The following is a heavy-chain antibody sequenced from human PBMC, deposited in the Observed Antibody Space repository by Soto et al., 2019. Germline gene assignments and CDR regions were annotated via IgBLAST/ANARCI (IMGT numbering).Heavy chain of an antibody. V-gene: IGHV3-48*04. CDR2: ISSSGNTI. J-gene: IGHJ3*02. D-gene: IGHD2-2*01. CDR3: ARDLGYCSSTSCYVAAFDI. Sequence: GGSLRLSCAASGFTFSSSAMHWIRQAPGKGLEFVSYISSSGNTIYYADSVKGRFTISRDNSKNSLYLQMNSLRAEDTAVYYCARDLGYCSSTSCYVAAFDIWGQGTMVTVSS. CDR1: GFTFSSSA.